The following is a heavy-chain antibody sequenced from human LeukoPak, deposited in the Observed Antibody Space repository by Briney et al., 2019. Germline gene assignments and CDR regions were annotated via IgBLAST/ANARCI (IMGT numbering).Heavy chain of an antibody. Sequence: GASVKVSCKASGGTFSSYAISWVRQAPGQGLEWMGGIIPIFGTANYAQKFQGRVTITTDESTSTAYMELSSLRSEDTAVYYYARGGYVSIVARGNYYYYMDVWGKGTTVTVSS. J-gene: IGHJ6*03. CDR2: IIPIFGTA. D-gene: IGHD3-16*01. CDR1: GGTFSSYA. CDR3: ARGGYVSIVARGNYYYYMDV. V-gene: IGHV1-69*05.